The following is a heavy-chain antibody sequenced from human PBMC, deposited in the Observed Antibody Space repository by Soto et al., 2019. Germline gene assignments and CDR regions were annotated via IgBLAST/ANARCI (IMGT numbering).Heavy chain of an antibody. J-gene: IGHJ5*02. CDR2: IYYSGST. CDR3: ASRIAAGRVPNWFDP. Sequence: SETLSLTCTVSGVSISSSSYYWGWIRQPPGKGLEWIGNIYYSGSTSYNPSLRSRVTISVDTSKNQFSLKLNSVTAADTAVYYCASRIAAGRVPNWFDPRGQGTLVTVSS. CDR1: GVSISSSSYY. D-gene: IGHD6-13*01. V-gene: IGHV4-39*01.